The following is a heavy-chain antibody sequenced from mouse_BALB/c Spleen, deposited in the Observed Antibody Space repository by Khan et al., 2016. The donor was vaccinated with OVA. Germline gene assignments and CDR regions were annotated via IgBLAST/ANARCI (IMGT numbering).Heavy chain of an antibody. V-gene: IGHV1S137*01. CDR3: ARGGQWLRRGGGNSDY. D-gene: IGHD2-2*01. CDR1: GYTFTDYA. CDR2: ISIYYDNT. J-gene: IGHJ2*01. Sequence: QVQLKESGPELVRPGESVKISCKGSGYTFTDYAMHWVKQSHVKSLEWIGVISIYYDNTNYNQKFKGKATMTVDKSSSPAYMELARLTSEDSAIYYCARGGQWLRRGGGNSDYWGQGTTLTVSS.